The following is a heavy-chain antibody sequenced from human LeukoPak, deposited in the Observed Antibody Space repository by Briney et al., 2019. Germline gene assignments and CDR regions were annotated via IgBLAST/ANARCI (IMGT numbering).Heavy chain of an antibody. CDR2: IYTSGST. J-gene: IGHJ5*02. CDR1: GVPISSGSDY. V-gene: IGHV4-61*02. Sequence: SQNLSITCTVTGVPISSGSDYWSWIRQPAGTALEWFGRIYTSGSTNYNPSLKSRVTISVDTYKNQFSLKLSSVTAADTAVYYCAREKSGSYSVNWFDPWGQGTLVTVSS. CDR3: AREKSGSYSVNWFDP. D-gene: IGHD1-26*01.